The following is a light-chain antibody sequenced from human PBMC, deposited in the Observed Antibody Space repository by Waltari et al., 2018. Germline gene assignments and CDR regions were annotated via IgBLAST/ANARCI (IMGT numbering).Light chain of an antibody. Sequence: IQLTQSPSSLSASVGDRVTITCRASQGISSYLAWYQQKPGKAPKLLIYGASTLQSWVPSRFSGSGSGPDFTLTISSLQPEDIATYYCQQLSSYPLAFGPGTKVDIK. CDR1: QGISSY. J-gene: IGKJ3*01. CDR3: QQLSSYPLA. CDR2: GAS. V-gene: IGKV1-9*01.